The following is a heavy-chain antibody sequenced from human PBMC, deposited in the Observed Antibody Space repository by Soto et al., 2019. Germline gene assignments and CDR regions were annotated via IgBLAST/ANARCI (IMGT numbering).Heavy chain of an antibody. J-gene: IGHJ6*02. CDR2: INHSGST. Sequence: QVQLQQWGAGLLKPSETLSLTCAVYGGSFSGYYWSWIRQPPGKGLEWIGEINHSGSTNYNPSLKRRVTISVDTSKNQFSLKLSSVTAADTAVYYCARVRPRRGSYYYYYGMDVWGQGTTVTVSS. V-gene: IGHV4-34*01. CDR3: ARVRPRRGSYYYYYGMDV. CDR1: GGSFSGYY.